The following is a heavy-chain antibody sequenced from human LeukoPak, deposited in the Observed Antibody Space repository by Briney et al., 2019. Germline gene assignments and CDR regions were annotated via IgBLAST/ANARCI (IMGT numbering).Heavy chain of an antibody. Sequence: SETLSLTCIASGASISSYYWSWVRQPPGKGLEWIGYVHYSGTTNYNPSLKSRVTMSVDMSMNQISLKVSSVTTADTAVYYCARSLYDSSGYPYYYYMDVWGKGTTVTISS. CDR3: ARSLYDSSGYPYYYYMDV. V-gene: IGHV4-59*01. CDR2: VHYSGTT. D-gene: IGHD3-22*01. CDR1: GASISSYY. J-gene: IGHJ6*03.